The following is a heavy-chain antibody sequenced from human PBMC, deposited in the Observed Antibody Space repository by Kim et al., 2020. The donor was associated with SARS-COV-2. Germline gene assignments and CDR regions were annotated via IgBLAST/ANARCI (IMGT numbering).Heavy chain of an antibody. J-gene: IGHJ4*02. D-gene: IGHD3-16*01. Sequence: SETLSLTCTVSGGSVSSDSYYWSWIRQPPGKGLECIGYIYYSGRTNYNPSFKSRATISLDTSKNQFSLKLSYVTAADTAVYYCARERPSSGLLDYWGQGTLVTVSS. CDR1: GGSVSSDSYY. V-gene: IGHV4-61*01. CDR3: ARERPSSGLLDY. CDR2: IYYSGRT.